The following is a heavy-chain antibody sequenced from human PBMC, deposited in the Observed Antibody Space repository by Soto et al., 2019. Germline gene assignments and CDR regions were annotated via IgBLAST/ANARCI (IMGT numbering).Heavy chain of an antibody. D-gene: IGHD2-2*01. Sequence: PGESLKIPFKCSGYTFTNYWIVWVRHMPGRGLEWRGIIHLGDSDTRYSQSFQRQATLPADKPIRTAYLPWSSLKASHTARYSFARPSIVVAGMFYTNGLDVWGQGSRVTVS. V-gene: IGHV5-51*01. CDR2: IHLGDSDT. CDR1: GYTFTNYW. J-gene: IGHJ6*02. CDR3: ARPSIVVAGMFYTNGLDV.